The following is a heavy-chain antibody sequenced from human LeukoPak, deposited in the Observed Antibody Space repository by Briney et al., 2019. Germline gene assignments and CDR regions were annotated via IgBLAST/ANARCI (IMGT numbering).Heavy chain of an antibody. V-gene: IGHV1-18*01. D-gene: IGHD3-10*01. J-gene: IGHJ6*03. CDR3: ARVPVRSYYYYYYYMDV. CDR2: ISAYNGNT. CDR1: GYTFTSYG. Sequence: ASVKVSCKASGYTFTSYGISWVRQAPGQGLEWMGWISAYNGNTNYAQKLQGRVTMTTDTSTSTAYMELRSLRSDDTAVYYCARVPVRSYYYYYYYMDVWGKGTTVTVSS.